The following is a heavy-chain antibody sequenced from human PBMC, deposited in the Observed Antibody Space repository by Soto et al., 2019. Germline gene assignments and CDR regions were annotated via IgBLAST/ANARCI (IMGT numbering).Heavy chain of an antibody. D-gene: IGHD6-13*01. J-gene: IGHJ6*02. V-gene: IGHV3-9*01. CDR3: AKDMRSSHYYYYYGMDV. CDR2: ISWNSGSI. Sequence: EVQLVESGGGLVQPGRSLRLSCAASGFTFDDYAMHWVRQAPGKGLAWVSGISWNSGSIGYADSVKGRFTISRDNAKNSLYLQMNSLRAEDTALYYCAKDMRSSHYYYYYGMDVWGQGTTVTVSS. CDR1: GFTFDDYA.